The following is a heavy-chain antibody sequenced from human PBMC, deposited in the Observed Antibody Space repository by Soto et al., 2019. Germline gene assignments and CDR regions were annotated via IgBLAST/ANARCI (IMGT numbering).Heavy chain of an antibody. J-gene: IGHJ4*02. CDR1: GFTFSSYG. Sequence: GGSLRLSCAASGFTFSSYGMHWVRQAPGKGLEWVAVIWYDGSNKYYADSVKGRFTISRGNSKNTLYLQMNSLRAEDTAVYYCARDGRWLQLRSPYFDYWGQGTLVTVSS. CDR2: IWYDGSNK. D-gene: IGHD5-12*01. V-gene: IGHV3-33*01. CDR3: ARDGRWLQLRSPYFDY.